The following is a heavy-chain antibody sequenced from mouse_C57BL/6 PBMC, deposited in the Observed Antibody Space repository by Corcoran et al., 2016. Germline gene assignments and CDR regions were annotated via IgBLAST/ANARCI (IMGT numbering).Heavy chain of an antibody. D-gene: IGHD1-1*01. CDR1: GYTFTTYG. CDR3: ARGQSRITTVVAPGAY. Sequence: QIKLVQYGPELKKPGETVKISCKASGYTFTTYGMSWVKQAPGKGLKWMGWINTYSGVPTYADDFKGRFAFSLETSASTAYLQINNLKNEDTATYFCARGQSRITTVVAPGAYWGQGTLVTVSA. J-gene: IGHJ3*01. V-gene: IGHV9-3*01. CDR2: INTYSGVP.